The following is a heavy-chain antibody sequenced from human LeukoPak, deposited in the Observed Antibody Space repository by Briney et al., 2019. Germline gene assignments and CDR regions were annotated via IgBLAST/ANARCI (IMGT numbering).Heavy chain of an antibody. CDR1: GFTFSSYA. Sequence: PGGSLRLSCAASGFTFSSYAMNWVRQAPGKGLEWVSTVSGNGGTTHYADSVKGRFTISRDNSENTVYLQMNSLRAEDTAVYYCAKSRCSISCYGGDYWGQGTLVTVSS. V-gene: IGHV3-23*01. D-gene: IGHD2-2*01. CDR2: VSGNGGTT. CDR3: AKSRCSISCYGGDY. J-gene: IGHJ4*02.